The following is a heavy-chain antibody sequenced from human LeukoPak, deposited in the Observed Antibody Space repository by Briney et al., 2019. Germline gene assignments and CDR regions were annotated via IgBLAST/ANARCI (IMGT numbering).Heavy chain of an antibody. CDR1: GGSISSYY. J-gene: IGHJ6*03. CDR2: IHYSGST. V-gene: IGHV4-59*01. Sequence: PSETLSLTCTVSGGSISSYYWGWIRRPPGKGLEWIGYIHYSGSTNYNPSLKSRVTISVDTSKNRFSLRLSSVTAADTAIYYCARVEEGYGSGRREDYFYYYMDVWGQGTTVTISS. CDR3: ARVEEGYGSGRREDYFYYYMDV. D-gene: IGHD3-10*01.